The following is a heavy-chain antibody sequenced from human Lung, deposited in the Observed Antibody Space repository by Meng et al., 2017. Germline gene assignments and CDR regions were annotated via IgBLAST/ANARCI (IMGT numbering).Heavy chain of an antibody. D-gene: IGHD2-21*01. CDR1: GGSISSDNW. V-gene: IGHV4-4*02. CDR2: IYHSGST. CDR3: TKNDFYCLGY. Sequence: QVPLQGSGPGLGKPSGTLSLPCAVSGGSISSDNWWSWVRQPPGKGLEWIGEIYHSGSTNYNPSLKSRITISVDKPKNQFSLTLSSVTAADTAVYYCTKNDFYCLGYWGQGTLVTVSS. J-gene: IGHJ4*02.